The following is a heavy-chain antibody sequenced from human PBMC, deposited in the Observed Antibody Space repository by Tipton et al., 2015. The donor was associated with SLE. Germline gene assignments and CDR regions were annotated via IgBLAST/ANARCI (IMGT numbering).Heavy chain of an antibody. D-gene: IGHD6-6*01. Sequence: TLSLTCAVYGGSFSGYYWSWIRQPPGKGLEWIGEINHSGSTNYNPSLKSRVTISVDRSKNQFSLKLSSVTAADTAVYYCARVLGSSSFYYYMDVWGKGTTVTVSS. CDR1: GGSFSGYY. V-gene: IGHV4-34*01. CDR2: INHSGST. CDR3: ARVLGSSSFYYYMDV. J-gene: IGHJ6*03.